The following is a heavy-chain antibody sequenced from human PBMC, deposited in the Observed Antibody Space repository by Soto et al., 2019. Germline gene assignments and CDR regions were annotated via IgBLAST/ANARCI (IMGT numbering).Heavy chain of an antibody. CDR1: GGTFSSYA. Sequence: SVKVSCKASGGTFSSYAISWVRQAPGQGLEWMGGIIPIFGTANYAQKFQGRVTITADESTSTAYMELSSLRSEDTAVYYCATRFTIVVVPAAPFDYWGQGTLVTV. CDR2: IIPIFGTA. CDR3: ATRFTIVVVPAAPFDY. J-gene: IGHJ4*02. D-gene: IGHD2-2*01. V-gene: IGHV1-69*13.